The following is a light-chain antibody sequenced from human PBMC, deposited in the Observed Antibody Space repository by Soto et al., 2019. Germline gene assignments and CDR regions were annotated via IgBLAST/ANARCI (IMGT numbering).Light chain of an antibody. V-gene: IGKV3-20*01. CDR1: QSVNSR. CDR2: GAS. CDR3: QQYGSSPIT. Sequence: EIVFTQSPGTLSLSPGERATLSCRASQSVNSRLAWYQHKPGQAPRLLISGASSRATGIPDRFSGSGSATDFTLTISRLEPEDFAVYYCQQYGSSPITFGQGTRLEIK. J-gene: IGKJ5*01.